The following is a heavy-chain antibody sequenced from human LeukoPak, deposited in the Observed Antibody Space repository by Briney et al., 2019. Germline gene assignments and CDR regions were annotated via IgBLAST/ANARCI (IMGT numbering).Heavy chain of an antibody. Sequence: GGSLRLSCAASGFTFGIYAMSWVRQAPGKGLEWVSSITGRGDVPFYADSLKDRFTISRDNWKNMLYLEMSSLRVEDTAVYYCAKDRPNYHENNGHYYTPNGDSSGQGTLVTVSS. V-gene: IGHV3-23*01. CDR2: ITGRGDVP. D-gene: IGHD3-3*01. J-gene: IGHJ5*01. CDR3: AKDRPNYHENNGHYYTPNGDS. CDR1: GFTFGIYA.